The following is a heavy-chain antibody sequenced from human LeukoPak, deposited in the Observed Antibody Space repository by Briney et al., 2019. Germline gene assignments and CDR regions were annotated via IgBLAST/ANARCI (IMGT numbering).Heavy chain of an antibody. D-gene: IGHD6-19*01. V-gene: IGHV3-74*01. Sequence: GGSLRLSCAASGFTFSSYWLHWVRQAPGKGLVWVSRINRGGSNTSYADSVKGRFTISRDNAKNTLYLQMNSQRAEDTAVYYGARETIAVAFYYYGMDVWGQGTTVTVSS. CDR1: GFTFSSYW. CDR2: INRGGSNT. J-gene: IGHJ6*02. CDR3: ARETIAVAFYYYGMDV.